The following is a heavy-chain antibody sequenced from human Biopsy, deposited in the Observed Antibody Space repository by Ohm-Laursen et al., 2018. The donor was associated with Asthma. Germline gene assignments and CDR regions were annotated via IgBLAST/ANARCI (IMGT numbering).Heavy chain of an antibody. CDR1: GFTFSTYA. CDR3: ARDMNRDGWYFDY. V-gene: IGHV3-30-3*01. Sequence: SLRLSCAASGFTFSTYAMHWVRQAPGKGLEWVAIISYDGSNKYYADSVKGRFTISRDNSKNTLYLQMNSLRGDDTAVYYCARDMNRDGWYFDYWGQGTLVTVSS. CDR2: ISYDGSNK. J-gene: IGHJ4*02. D-gene: IGHD5-24*01.